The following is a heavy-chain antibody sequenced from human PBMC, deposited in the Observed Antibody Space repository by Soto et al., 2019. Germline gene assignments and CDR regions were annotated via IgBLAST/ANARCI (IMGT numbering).Heavy chain of an antibody. D-gene: IGHD3-3*01. J-gene: IGHJ3*02. CDR2: ISYDGSNK. CDR1: GFTLSSYG. Sequence: PGGSLRLSCAASGFTLSSYGMHWVRQAPGKGLEWVAVISYDGSNKYYADSVKGRFTISRDNSKNTLYLQMNSLRAEDTAVYYCAKERGATDYGITIFGVVDDAFDIWGQGTMVTVSS. CDR3: AKERGATDYGITIFGVVDDAFDI. V-gene: IGHV3-30*18.